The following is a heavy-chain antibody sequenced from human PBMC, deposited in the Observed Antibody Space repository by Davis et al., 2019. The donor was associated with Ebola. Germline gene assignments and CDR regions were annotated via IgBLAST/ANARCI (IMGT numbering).Heavy chain of an antibody. V-gene: IGHV3-21*01. CDR1: GFTFSSYA. CDR2: ISSSSSYI. J-gene: IGHJ5*02. Sequence: GESLKISCAASGFTFSSYAMSWVRQAPGKGLEWVSSISSSSSYIYYADSVKGRFTISRDNAKNSLYLQMNSLRAGDTAVYYCARGRNWFDPWGQGTLVTVSS. CDR3: ARGRNWFDP.